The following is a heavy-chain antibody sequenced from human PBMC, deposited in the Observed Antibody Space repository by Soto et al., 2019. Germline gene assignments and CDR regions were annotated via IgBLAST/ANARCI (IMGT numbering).Heavy chain of an antibody. Sequence: GGFLRLSCAASGFTFSSYGMHWVRQAPGKGLEWVAVISYDGSNKYYADSVKGRFTISRDNSKNTLYLQVNSLRAEDTAVYYWARDSLGSYQVHYGMDVGGEGTTVTVSS. CDR3: ARDSLGSYQVHYGMDV. V-gene: IGHV3-30*03. CDR1: GFTFSSYG. J-gene: IGHJ6*04. CDR2: ISYDGSNK. D-gene: IGHD1-26*01.